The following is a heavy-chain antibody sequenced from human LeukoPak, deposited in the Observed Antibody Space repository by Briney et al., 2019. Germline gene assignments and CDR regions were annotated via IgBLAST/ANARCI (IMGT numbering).Heavy chain of an antibody. V-gene: IGHV3-11*01. CDR1: GFTFSDYY. Sequence: GGSLRLSCAASGFTFSDYYMSWIRQAPGKGLEWVSYISSSGSTIYYADSVKGRFTISRDNAKNSLYLQMNSLRAEDTAVYHCARTTLVVTSAFDIWGQGTMVTVSS. J-gene: IGHJ3*02. CDR2: ISSSGSTI. CDR3: ARTTLVVTSAFDI. D-gene: IGHD5-12*01.